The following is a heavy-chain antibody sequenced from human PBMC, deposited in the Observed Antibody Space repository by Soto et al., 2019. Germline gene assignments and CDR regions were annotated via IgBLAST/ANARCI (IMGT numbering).Heavy chain of an antibody. CDR1: GFTFSSYA. Sequence: PGGSLRLSCAASGFTFSSYAMSWVRQAPGKGLEWVSAISGSGGSTYYADSVKGRITISRDNSKNTLYLQMNSLRAEDTALYYCAKSIITVPWAYFDYWGQGTLVTVSS. D-gene: IGHD3-16*01. V-gene: IGHV3-23*01. CDR3: AKSIITVPWAYFDY. J-gene: IGHJ4*02. CDR2: ISGSGGST.